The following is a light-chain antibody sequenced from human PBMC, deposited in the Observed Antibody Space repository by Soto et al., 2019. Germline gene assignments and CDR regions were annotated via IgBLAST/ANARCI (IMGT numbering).Light chain of an antibody. Sequence: QSVLTQPPSASGTPGQRVTISCSGSSSNIGSNTVNWYQQLPGTAPKLLTYSNNQRPSGVPDRFSGSKSGTSASLAISGLQSEDEADYYCAAWDDSLNGVVFGGGTKVTVL. CDR2: SNN. CDR1: SSNIGSNT. CDR3: AAWDDSLNGVV. J-gene: IGLJ2*01. V-gene: IGLV1-44*01.